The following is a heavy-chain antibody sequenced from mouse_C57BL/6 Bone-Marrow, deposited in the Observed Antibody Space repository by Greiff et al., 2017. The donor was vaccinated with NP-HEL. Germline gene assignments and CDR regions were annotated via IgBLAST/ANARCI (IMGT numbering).Heavy chain of an antibody. Sequence: QVQLQQSGPELVKPGASVKISCKASGYSFTSYYIHWVKQRPGQGLEWIGWIYPGSGNTKYNEKFKGKATLTADTSSSTAYMQRSSLTSEDSAVYYCARAYGSSYPAWFAYWGQGTLVTVSA. CDR3: ARAYGSSYPAWFAY. CDR2: IYPGSGNT. V-gene: IGHV1-66*01. D-gene: IGHD1-1*01. CDR1: GYSFTSYY. J-gene: IGHJ3*01.